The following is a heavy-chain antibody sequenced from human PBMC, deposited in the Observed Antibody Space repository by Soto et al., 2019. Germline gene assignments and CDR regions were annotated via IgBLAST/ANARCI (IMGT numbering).Heavy chain of an antibody. J-gene: IGHJ4*02. CDR1: GGSISSSSYC. Sequence: PSETLSLTCTVSGGSISSSSYCWGWIRQPPGKGLEWIGSIYYSGSTYYNPSLKSRVTISVDTSKNQFSLKLSSVTAADTAVYYGARLIISSWYYFDYWGQGTLVTVSS. CDR3: ARLIISSWYYFDY. D-gene: IGHD6-13*01. V-gene: IGHV4-39*01. CDR2: IYYSGST.